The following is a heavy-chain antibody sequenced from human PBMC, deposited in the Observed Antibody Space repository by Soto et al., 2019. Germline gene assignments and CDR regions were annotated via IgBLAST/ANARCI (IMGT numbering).Heavy chain of an antibody. D-gene: IGHD7-27*01. Sequence: GASVKVSCKASGYTFTNYGISWVRQAHGQGLEWMGWISAYSGNTNYAQNLQGRVTMTTDTSTSTAYLQMSSLRVDDSAVYYCTGAESPDTAYFSLYWGQGTPVTVSS. V-gene: IGHV1-18*04. CDR3: TGAESPDTAYFSLY. CDR2: ISAYSGNT. J-gene: IGHJ4*02. CDR1: GYTFTNYG.